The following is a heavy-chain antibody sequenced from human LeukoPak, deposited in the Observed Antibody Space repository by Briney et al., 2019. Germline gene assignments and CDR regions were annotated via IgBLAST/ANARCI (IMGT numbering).Heavy chain of an antibody. J-gene: IGHJ3*02. CDR3: ARSGVVNSNDAFDI. V-gene: IGHV4-34*01. Sequence: SETLSLTCAVYGGSFSGYYWGWIRQPPGKGLEWIGEINHSGSTNYNPSLKSRVTISVDTSKNQFSLKLSSVTAADTAVYYCARSGVVNSNDAFDIWGQGTMVTVSS. CDR2: INHSGST. D-gene: IGHD4-23*01. CDR1: GGSFSGYY.